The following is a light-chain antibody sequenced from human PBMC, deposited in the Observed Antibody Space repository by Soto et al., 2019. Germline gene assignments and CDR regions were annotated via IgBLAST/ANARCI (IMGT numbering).Light chain of an antibody. CDR2: DAS. J-gene: IGKJ3*01. V-gene: IGKV3-11*01. CDR1: QSVSSY. CDR3: QHRSNWQLT. Sequence: EIVLTQSPATLSLSPGERATLSCRASQSVSSYLDWYQQKPGQAPRLLIYDASKRATGIPARFGGSGSGKGLSLTISSLEPEDFAVYYCQHRSNWQLTVGPGTKVDIK.